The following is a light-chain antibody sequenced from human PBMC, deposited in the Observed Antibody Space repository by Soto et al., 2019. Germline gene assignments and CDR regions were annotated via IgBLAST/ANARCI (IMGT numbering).Light chain of an antibody. Sequence: DIVLTQSPGTLSLSPVESATLSCRASQSVDSTYITWYQQKPGQAPRLLIYGTSGRATGIPDRFSGSGSGTDFTLTISRLEPEDFAVYYCQQYNNWPPLTCGGGTKGDIK. CDR2: GTS. J-gene: IGKJ4*01. CDR1: QSVDSTY. CDR3: QQYNNWPPLT. V-gene: IGKV3-20*01.